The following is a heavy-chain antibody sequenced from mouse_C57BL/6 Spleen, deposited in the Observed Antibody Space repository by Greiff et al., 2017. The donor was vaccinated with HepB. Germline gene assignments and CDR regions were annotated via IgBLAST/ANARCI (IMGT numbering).Heavy chain of an antibody. CDR2: IDPSDSET. CDR1: GYTFTSYW. Sequence: QVQLQQPGAELVRPGSSVKLSCKASGYTFTSYWMHWVKQRPIQGLEWIGNIDPSDSETHYNQKFKDKATLTVDKSSSTAYMQLSSLTSEDAAVYYCARLDGYYYFDYWGKGTTLTVSS. V-gene: IGHV1-52*01. D-gene: IGHD2-3*01. CDR3: ARLDGYYYFDY. J-gene: IGHJ2*01.